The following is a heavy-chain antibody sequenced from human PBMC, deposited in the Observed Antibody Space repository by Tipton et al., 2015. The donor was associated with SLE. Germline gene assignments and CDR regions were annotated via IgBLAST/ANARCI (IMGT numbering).Heavy chain of an antibody. V-gene: IGHV3-30*03. CDR3: APWNYESYFDY. CDR1: GFTFNIYS. J-gene: IGHJ4*02. CDR2: ISYDGNNK. D-gene: IGHD1-7*01. Sequence: SLRLSCEASGFTFNIYSMNWVRQAPGKGLEWVAVISYDGNNKNYADSVKGRFTISRDNSKNTLYLQMNSLRAGDTAVYYCAPWNYESYFDYWGQGTLVTVSS.